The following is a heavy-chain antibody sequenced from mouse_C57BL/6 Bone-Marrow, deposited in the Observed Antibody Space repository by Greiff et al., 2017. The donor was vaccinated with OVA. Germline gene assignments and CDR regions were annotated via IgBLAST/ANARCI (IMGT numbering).Heavy chain of an antibody. Sequence: QVQLQQPGAELVRPGSSVKLSCKASGYTFTSYWMDWVKQRPGQGLEWIGNIYPSDSETHYNQKFKDKATLTVDKSSSTAYMQLSSLTSDDSAVYYCARRGTAPFAYWGQGTLVTVSA. CDR2: IYPSDSET. CDR3: ARRGTAPFAY. V-gene: IGHV1-61*01. J-gene: IGHJ3*01. CDR1: GYTFTSYW. D-gene: IGHD3-3*01.